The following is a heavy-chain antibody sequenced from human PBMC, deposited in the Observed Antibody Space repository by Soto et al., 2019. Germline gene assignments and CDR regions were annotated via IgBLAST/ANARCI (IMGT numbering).Heavy chain of an antibody. CDR3: ARVPAARPPYYYMDV. V-gene: IGHV1-18*01. CDR2: ISAYNGNT. D-gene: IGHD6-6*01. Sequence: QVPLVQSGAEVKKPGASVKVSCKASGYTFTSFGISWVRQAPGQGLEWMGWISAYNGNTNYAQKLQGRVTMTTDTSTSTAYMELRSLRSDDTAVYYCARVPAARPPYYYMDVWGKGTTVTVSS. J-gene: IGHJ6*03. CDR1: GYTFTSFG.